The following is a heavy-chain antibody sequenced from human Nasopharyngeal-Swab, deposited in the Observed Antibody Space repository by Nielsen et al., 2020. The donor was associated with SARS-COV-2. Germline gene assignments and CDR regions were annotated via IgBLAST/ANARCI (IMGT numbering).Heavy chain of an antibody. Sequence: GESLKISCAASGFNFGNFAMSWVRQAPGKGLEWVATISADGTSSGISTYYAESVKGRFTISRDSANDMLHLQMNSLRAEDSALYYCAKDKATFCTSSVCYFGMDVWGQGTTVTVSS. V-gene: IGHV3-23*01. CDR1: GFNFGNFA. CDR3: AKDKATFCTSSVCYFGMDV. J-gene: IGHJ6*02. D-gene: IGHD2-8*01. CDR2: ISADGTSSGIST.